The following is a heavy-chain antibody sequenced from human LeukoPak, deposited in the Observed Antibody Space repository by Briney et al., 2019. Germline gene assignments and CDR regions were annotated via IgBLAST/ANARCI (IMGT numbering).Heavy chain of an antibody. D-gene: IGHD1-26*01. Sequence: PGGALRLSCAASGFTFSSYAMSCVRQAPGKGLEWVSAISGSGGSTYYADSVKGRFTISRDNSKSTLYLQMNSLRAEDTAVYYCAKDTDGEPRELGYWGQGTLVTVSS. CDR1: GFTFSSYA. J-gene: IGHJ4*02. CDR2: ISGSGGST. CDR3: AKDTDGEPRELGY. V-gene: IGHV3-23*01.